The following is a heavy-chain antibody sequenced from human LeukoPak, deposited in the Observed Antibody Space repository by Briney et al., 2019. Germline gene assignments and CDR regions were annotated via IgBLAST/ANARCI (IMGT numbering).Heavy chain of an antibody. D-gene: IGHD4-4*01. Sequence: SQTLSLTCAVSGGSISSGGYSWSWIRQPPGKGLEWIGYIYRSGSTYYNPSLKSRVTISVDRSKNQFSLKLSSVTAADTAVYYCARGGQYSNSNWFDPWGQGTLVTVSS. V-gene: IGHV4-30-2*01. J-gene: IGHJ5*02. CDR2: IYRSGST. CDR1: GGSISSGGYS. CDR3: ARGGQYSNSNWFDP.